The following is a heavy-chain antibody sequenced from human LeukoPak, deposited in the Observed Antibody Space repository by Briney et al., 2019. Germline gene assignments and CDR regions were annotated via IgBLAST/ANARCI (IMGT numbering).Heavy chain of an antibody. D-gene: IGHD2-15*01. CDR3: AKDPHLLWFYYFDY. CDR1: GFTFSSYA. J-gene: IGHJ4*02. CDR2: ISGSGGNT. Sequence: GGSLRLSCAASGFTFSSYAMSWVRQAPGKELEWVSAISGSGGNTYYADSVKGRFTISRDNSKNTLYLQMNSLRAEDTAVYYCAKDPHLLWFYYFDYWGQGTLVTVSS. V-gene: IGHV3-23*01.